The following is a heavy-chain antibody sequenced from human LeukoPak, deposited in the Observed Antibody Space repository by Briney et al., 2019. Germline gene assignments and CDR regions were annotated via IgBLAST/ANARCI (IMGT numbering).Heavy chain of an antibody. CDR1: GYTFTNYD. V-gene: IGHV1-8*01. Sequence: GASVRLSCKASGYTFTNYDINWVRQGSGQGLELMGWMNPNSGNTGSAQKFQGRVTMTSNTSISTAYMELSSLKSEDTAVYYCARGLRREQQLLRAFDYWGQGTPVTVSS. CDR2: MNPNSGNT. D-gene: IGHD6-13*01. J-gene: IGHJ4*02. CDR3: ARGLRREQQLLRAFDY.